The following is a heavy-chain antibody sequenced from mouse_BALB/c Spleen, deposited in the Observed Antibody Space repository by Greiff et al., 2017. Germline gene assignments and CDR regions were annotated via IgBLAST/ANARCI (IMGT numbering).Heavy chain of an antibody. Sequence: VKLQESGPGLVAPSQSLSITCTVSGFSLTDYGVSWIRQPPGKGLEWLGVIWGGGSTYYNSALKSRLSISKDNSKSQVFLKMNSLQTDDTAMYYCAKLYGNYLYAMDYWGQGTSVTVSS. CDR1: GFSLTDYG. V-gene: IGHV2-6-5*01. J-gene: IGHJ4*01. CDR2: IWGGGST. D-gene: IGHD2-10*02. CDR3: AKLYGNYLYAMDY.